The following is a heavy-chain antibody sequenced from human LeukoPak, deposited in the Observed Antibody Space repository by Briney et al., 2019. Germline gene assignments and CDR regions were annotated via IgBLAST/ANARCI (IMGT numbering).Heavy chain of an antibody. V-gene: IGHV3-7*04. J-gene: IGHJ4*02. D-gene: IGHD3-10*01. CDR3: ARVLWFGESYYFDY. CDR1: GFTFSSYW. Sequence: GGSLRLSCAASGFTFSSYWMSWVRPAPGKGLEWVANIKQDGSEKYYVDSVKGRFTISRDNAKNSLYLQMKSLRAEDTAVYYCARVLWFGESYYFDYWGQGTLVTVSS. CDR2: IKQDGSEK.